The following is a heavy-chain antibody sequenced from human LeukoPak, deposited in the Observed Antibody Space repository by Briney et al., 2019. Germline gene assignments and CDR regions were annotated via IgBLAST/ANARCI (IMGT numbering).Heavy chain of an antibody. CDR2: INAGNGNT. D-gene: IGHD6-13*01. CDR3: ARGPIAGAFDI. Sequence: ASVKVSCKASGYTFTSYATHWVRQAPGQRLEWMGWINAGNGNTKYSQKFQGRVTITRDTSASTAYMELSSLRSEDTAVYYCARGPIAGAFDIWGQGTMVTVSS. J-gene: IGHJ3*02. CDR1: GYTFTSYA. V-gene: IGHV1-3*01.